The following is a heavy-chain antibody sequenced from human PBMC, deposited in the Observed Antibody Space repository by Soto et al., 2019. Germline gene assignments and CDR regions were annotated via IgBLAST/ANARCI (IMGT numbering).Heavy chain of an antibody. Sequence: QVQLVQSGAEVKKPGSSVKVSCKASGGTFSSYAISWVRQAPGQGLEWMGGIIPIFGTANYAQKFQGRVTITADKSTSTAYMELSSLRSEDTAVYYCARDRQYDFWSGYYWYYYGMDVWGQGTTVTVSS. CDR3: ARDRQYDFWSGYYWYYYGMDV. J-gene: IGHJ6*02. V-gene: IGHV1-69*06. D-gene: IGHD3-3*01. CDR2: IIPIFGTA. CDR1: GGTFSSYA.